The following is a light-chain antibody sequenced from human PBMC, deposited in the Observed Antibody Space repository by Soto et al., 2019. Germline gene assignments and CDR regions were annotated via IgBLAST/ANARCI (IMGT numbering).Light chain of an antibody. Sequence: QSVLTQPPSVSAAPGQKVTISCSGSSSKIGNNYVSWYQQLPGTAPKLLIYDNNKRPSGILDRFSGSKSGTSATLGITGLQTGDEADYYCGTWDSSLAGVFGGGTKVTVL. CDR3: GTWDSSLAGV. J-gene: IGLJ2*01. CDR1: SSKIGNNY. V-gene: IGLV1-51*01. CDR2: DNN.